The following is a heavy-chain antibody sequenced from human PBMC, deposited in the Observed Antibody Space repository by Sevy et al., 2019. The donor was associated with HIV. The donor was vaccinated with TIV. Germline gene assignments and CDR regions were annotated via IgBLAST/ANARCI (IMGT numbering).Heavy chain of an antibody. J-gene: IGHJ4*02. V-gene: IGHV1-18*01. Sequence: ASVKVSCKASGYTFTSYGTSWVRQAPGQGLEWMGWISAYNGNTNYAQKLQGRVTMTTDTSTSTAYMELRSLRSDDTAVYYCARSPEWSLHYYFDYWGQGTLVTVSS. CDR2: ISAYNGNT. D-gene: IGHD3-3*01. CDR3: ARSPEWSLHYYFDY. CDR1: GYTFTSYG.